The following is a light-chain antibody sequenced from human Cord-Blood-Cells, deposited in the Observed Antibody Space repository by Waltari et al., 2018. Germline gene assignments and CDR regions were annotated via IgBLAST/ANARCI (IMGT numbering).Light chain of an antibody. V-gene: IGKV1-5*03. Sequence: DIQMTQSPSTLSASVGDRVTITCRASQSISSWLAWYQQKPGKAPKLLIYKASSLESGVPSRFSGSGSGTEFALTISSLQPDDFATYDCQQYNSYWTTFGQGTRLEIK. J-gene: IGKJ5*01. CDR2: KAS. CDR1: QSISSW. CDR3: QQYNSYWTT.